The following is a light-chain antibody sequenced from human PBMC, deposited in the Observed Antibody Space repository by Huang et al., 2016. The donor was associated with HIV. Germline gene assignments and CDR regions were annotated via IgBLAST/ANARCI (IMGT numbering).Light chain of an antibody. CDR1: QGIANY. CDR3: LQHHAYPRT. Sequence: DIQLTQSPSAISASVGDRVSITCRASQGIANYLVWFPQRPGGAPKRLIYAASSLQSGVPSRFSGSGSGTKFTLTISGLQPEDFATYYCLQHHAYPRTFGQGTKVEV. V-gene: IGKV1-17*03. J-gene: IGKJ1*01. CDR2: AAS.